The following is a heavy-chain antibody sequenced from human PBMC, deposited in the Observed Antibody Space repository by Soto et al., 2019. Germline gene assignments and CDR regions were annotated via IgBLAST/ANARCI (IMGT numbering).Heavy chain of an antibody. J-gene: IGHJ4*02. V-gene: IGHV4-4*02. D-gene: IGHD3-22*01. CDR2: IYHSGST. CDR1: GGSISSSNW. Sequence: PSETLSLTCTVSGGSISSSNWWSWVRQPPGKGLEWIGEIYHSGSTNYNPSLKSRVTISVDTSKNQFSLKLSSVTAADTAVYYCARDSSGYYSFDYWGQGTLVTVSS. CDR3: ARDSSGYYSFDY.